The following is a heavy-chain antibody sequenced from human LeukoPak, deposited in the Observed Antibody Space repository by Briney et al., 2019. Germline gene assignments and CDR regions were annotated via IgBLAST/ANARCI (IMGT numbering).Heavy chain of an antibody. CDR1: GFTFSSYA. D-gene: IGHD2-2*01. CDR3: AKDHGIVVVPAANCFDY. J-gene: IGHJ4*02. Sequence: GGSLRLSCAASGFTFSSYAMSWVRQAPGKGLEWVSAISGSGGSTYYADSVKGRFTISRDNSKNTLYLQMNSLRAEDTAVYYCAKDHGIVVVPAANCFDYWGQGTLVTVSS. CDR2: ISGSGGST. V-gene: IGHV3-23*01.